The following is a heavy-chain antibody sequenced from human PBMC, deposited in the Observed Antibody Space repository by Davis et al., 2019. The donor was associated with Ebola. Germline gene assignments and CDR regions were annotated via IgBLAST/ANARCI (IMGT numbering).Heavy chain of an antibody. V-gene: IGHV1-46*01. CDR3: ATPTRSYYYGMDV. D-gene: IGHD1-26*01. CDR2: INPRGGST. CDR1: GYTFTSYY. J-gene: IGHJ6*02. Sequence: ASVKVSCKASGYTFTSYYMHWVRQAPGQGLEWMGIINPRGGSTSYAQKFQGRVTMTRDTSTSTVYMELSSLRSEDTAVYYCATPTRSYYYGMDVWGQGTTVTVSS.